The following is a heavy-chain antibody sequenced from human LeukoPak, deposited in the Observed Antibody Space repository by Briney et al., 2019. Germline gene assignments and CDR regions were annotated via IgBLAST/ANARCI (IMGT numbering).Heavy chain of an antibody. D-gene: IGHD2-21*01. Sequence: SETLSLTCTVSGGSISSYYWSWIWQPPGKGLEWIGYIYYSGSTNYNPSLKSRVTISVDTSKNQFSLKLSSVTAADTAVYYCARLLPVRYNWFDPWGQGTLVTVSS. CDR2: IYYSGST. CDR1: GGSISSYY. J-gene: IGHJ5*02. V-gene: IGHV4-59*01. CDR3: ARLLPVRYNWFDP.